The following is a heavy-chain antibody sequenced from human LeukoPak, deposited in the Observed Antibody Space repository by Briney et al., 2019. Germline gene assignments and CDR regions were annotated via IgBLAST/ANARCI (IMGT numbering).Heavy chain of an antibody. J-gene: IGHJ4*02. CDR1: GGSITGYY. D-gene: IGHD3-9*01. CDR3: ARGNILTGYCFDF. V-gene: IGHV4-34*04. Sequence: SETLSLTCAVYGGSITGYYWSWIRRPPGRGLEWVGEIHYTGATSHNPSLKSRATISTDTSKNQFSLRLSSVTAADTAVYYCARGNILTGYCFDFWGQGALVTVSS. CDR2: IHYTGAT.